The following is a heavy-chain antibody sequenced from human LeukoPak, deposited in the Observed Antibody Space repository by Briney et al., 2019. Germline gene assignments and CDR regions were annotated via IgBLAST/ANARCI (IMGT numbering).Heavy chain of an antibody. V-gene: IGHV3-21*01. D-gene: IGHD4-23*01. CDR1: GFTFSSYS. CDR2: ISSSSSYI. CDR3: ARDGTAVVTQSHFDY. J-gene: IGHJ4*02. Sequence: GGSLRLSCGASGFTFSSYSMNWVREAPGKGLEWVSSISSSSSYIYYADSVKGRFTISRDNAKNSLYLQMNSLRAEDTAVYYCARDGTAVVTQSHFDYWGQGTLVTVSS.